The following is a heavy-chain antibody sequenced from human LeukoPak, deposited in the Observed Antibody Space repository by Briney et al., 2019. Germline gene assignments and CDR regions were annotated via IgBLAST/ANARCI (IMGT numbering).Heavy chain of an antibody. J-gene: IGHJ3*02. V-gene: IGHV1-2*06. CDR2: INPNSGGT. CDR3: AREDSSSSGAFDI. CDR1: GYTFTGYY. D-gene: IGHD6-6*01. Sequence: GASVKVSCKASGYTFTGYYMHWVRQAPGQGLEWMGQINPNSGGTNYAQKFQGRVTMTRDTSISTAYMELSRLRSDDTAVYYCAREDSSSSGAFDIWGQGTMVTVSS.